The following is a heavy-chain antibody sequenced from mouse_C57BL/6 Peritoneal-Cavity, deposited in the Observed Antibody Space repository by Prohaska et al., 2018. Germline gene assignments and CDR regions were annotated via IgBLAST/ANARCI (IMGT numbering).Heavy chain of an antibody. D-gene: IGHD1-1*01. J-gene: IGHJ2*01. CDR1: GYTFTGYW. CDR3: ARGTTVPDFDY. CDR2: ILPGSGST. V-gene: IGHV1-9*01. Sequence: KLSCKATGYTFTGYWIEWVKQRPGHGLEWIGEILPGSGSTNYNEKFKGKASFTVDTSSNTAYMQLSSLTTEDSAIYYCARGTTVPDFDYWGQGTTLTVSS.